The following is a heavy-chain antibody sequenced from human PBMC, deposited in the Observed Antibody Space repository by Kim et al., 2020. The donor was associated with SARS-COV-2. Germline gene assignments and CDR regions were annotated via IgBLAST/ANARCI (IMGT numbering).Heavy chain of an antibody. V-gene: IGHV3-49*04. CDR2: IKSKAYGGTT. CDR3: TRGEDYSGSYYRDY. D-gene: IGHD1-26*01. J-gene: IGHJ4*02. CDR1: GFTFADYA. Sequence: GGSLRLSCTASGFTFADYAMSWVRQAPGRGLEWVSFIKSKAYGGTTEYAASVKGRFTISRDDSKSIAYLQMNSLKTEDTAVYYCTRGEDYSGSYYRDYWGQGTLVTVSS.